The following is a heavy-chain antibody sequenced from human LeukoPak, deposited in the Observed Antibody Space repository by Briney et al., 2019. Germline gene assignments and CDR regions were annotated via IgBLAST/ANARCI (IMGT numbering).Heavy chain of an antibody. J-gene: IGHJ4*02. CDR1: GFTFSSYA. V-gene: IGHV3-23*01. D-gene: IGHD4-17*01. Sequence: GGSLRLSCAASGFTFSSYAMSWVRQAPGKGLEWVSAISGSGGSTFYAESVKGRFTISRDNSQNTLYLQMHSLRAEDTAVYYCAKDPYGDDYNYSLDYWGQGTLVTV. CDR3: AKDPYGDDYNYSLDY. CDR2: ISGSGGST.